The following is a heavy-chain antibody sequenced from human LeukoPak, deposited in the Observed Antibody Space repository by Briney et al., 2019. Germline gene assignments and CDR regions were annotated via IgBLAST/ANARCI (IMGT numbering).Heavy chain of an antibody. CDR3: ARLSSSWYVGGPFDY. D-gene: IGHD6-13*01. CDR1: GGSISGSSYY. V-gene: IGHV4-39*01. CDR2: IYYSGST. J-gene: IGHJ4*02. Sequence: SETLSLTCTVSGGSISGSSYYWGWIRQPPGTGLEWIGSIYYSGSTYYNPSLKSRVTISVDTSKNQFSLKLSSVTAADTAVYYCARLSSSWYVGGPFDYWGQGTLVTVSS.